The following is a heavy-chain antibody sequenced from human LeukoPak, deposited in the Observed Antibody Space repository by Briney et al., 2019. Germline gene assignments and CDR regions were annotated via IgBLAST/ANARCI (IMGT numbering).Heavy chain of an antibody. D-gene: IGHD2-21*01. CDR1: GFTFTTYS. CDR2: ISGDGNIK. V-gene: IGHV3-30-3*01. Sequence: GGSLRLSCAASGFTFTTYSMHWVRQAPGKGLEWVAVISGDGNIKWTADSVKGRFTISRDNSKNTLYLQMNSLRAEDTAVYYCARGHIVVVIASSGDFDYWGQGTLVTVSS. CDR3: ARGHIVVVIASSGDFDY. J-gene: IGHJ4*02.